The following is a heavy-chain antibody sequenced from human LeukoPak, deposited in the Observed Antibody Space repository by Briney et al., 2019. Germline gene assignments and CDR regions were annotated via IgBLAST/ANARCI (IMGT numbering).Heavy chain of an antibody. CDR3: ARVTGYSSSWYLDYYYYYMDV. D-gene: IGHD6-13*01. CDR1: GGSISSYY. V-gene: IGHV4-4*07. Sequence: SETLSLTCTVSGGSISSYYWSWIRQPAGKGLEWIGRIYTSGSTNYNPSLKSRVTMSVDTSKNQFSLKLSSVTAADTAVYYCARVTGYSSSWYLDYYYYYMDVWGKGTTVTISS. CDR2: IYTSGST. J-gene: IGHJ6*03.